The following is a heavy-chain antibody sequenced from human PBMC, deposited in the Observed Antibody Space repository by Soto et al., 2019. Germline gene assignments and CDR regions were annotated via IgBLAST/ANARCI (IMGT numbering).Heavy chain of an antibody. Sequence: QVQLVQSGAEVKKPGSSVKVSCKASGGTFSPYTINWVRQAPGQGLEWMGRIIPFLGVTNYAQKFQARVTITADKSTITAYMELSGLRFEDTAVYYCARDWESTVSTWSFGAFWGQGTLVTVSS. J-gene: IGHJ4*02. CDR1: GGTFSPYT. D-gene: IGHD3-10*01. CDR3: ARDWESTVSTWSFGAF. CDR2: IIPFLGVT. V-gene: IGHV1-69*08.